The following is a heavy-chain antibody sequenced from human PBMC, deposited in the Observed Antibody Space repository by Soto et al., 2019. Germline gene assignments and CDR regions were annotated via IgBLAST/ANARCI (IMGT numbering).Heavy chain of an antibody. D-gene: IGHD3-10*01. Sequence: QVQLQESGPGLVKPSETLSLTCTVSGGSISSYYWSWIRQPAGKGLEWIGRIYTSGSTNYNPSLKSRVTMSVDTSKNQFSLKLISVTAADTAVYYCARDPGYGSGSRYYYYYGMDVWGQGTTVTVSS. CDR1: GGSISSYY. CDR2: IYTSGST. J-gene: IGHJ6*02. CDR3: ARDPGYGSGSRYYYYYGMDV. V-gene: IGHV4-4*07.